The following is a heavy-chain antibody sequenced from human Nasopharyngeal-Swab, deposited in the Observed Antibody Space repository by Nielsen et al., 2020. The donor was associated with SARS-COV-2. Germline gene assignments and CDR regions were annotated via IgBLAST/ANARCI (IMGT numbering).Heavy chain of an antibody. Sequence: GGSLRLSSIASGFTFNIYAMAWVPRTPGRGLQWVSGISASGGSTYYTDSVKGRFAVSRDTSRNTLYLQMHSLRVEDTALYYCAKDDVVRGDAFDIWGQGTMVTVSS. V-gene: IGHV3-23*01. CDR3: AKDDVVRGDAFDI. J-gene: IGHJ3*02. CDR1: GFTFNIYA. CDR2: ISASGGST. D-gene: IGHD3-10*01.